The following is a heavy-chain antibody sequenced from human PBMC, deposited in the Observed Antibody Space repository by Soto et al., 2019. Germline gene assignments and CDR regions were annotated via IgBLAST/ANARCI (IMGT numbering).Heavy chain of an antibody. CDR2: INHSGST. CDR1: GGSFSGYY. Sequence: SETLSLTCAVYGGSFSGYYWSWIRQPPGKGLEWIGEINHSGSTNYNPSLKSRVTISVDTSKNQFSLTLSSVTAADTAVYYCARGLGGLWFGELLPRPYYYYGMDVWGQGTTVTVSS. V-gene: IGHV4-34*01. D-gene: IGHD3-10*01. CDR3: ARGLGGLWFGELLPRPYYYYGMDV. J-gene: IGHJ6*02.